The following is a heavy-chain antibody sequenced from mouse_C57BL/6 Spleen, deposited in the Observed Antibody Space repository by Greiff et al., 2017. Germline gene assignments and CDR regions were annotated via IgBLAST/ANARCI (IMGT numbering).Heavy chain of an antibody. J-gene: IGHJ2*01. V-gene: IGHV14-3*01. Sequence: EVQLQQSVAELVRPGASVKLSCTASGFNFNNTSMHWVKQRPEQGLEWIGRIDPANGNTNYAPKFKGKATITADTSSNTAYMQLSSLTSEDSAIYYCARAPALPGYDGFDYWGQGTTLTVSS. CDR2: IDPANGNT. CDR3: ARAPALPGYDGFDY. D-gene: IGHD2-2*01. CDR1: GFNFNNTS.